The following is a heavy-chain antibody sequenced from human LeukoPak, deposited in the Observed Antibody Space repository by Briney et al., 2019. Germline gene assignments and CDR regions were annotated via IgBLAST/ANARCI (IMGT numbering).Heavy chain of an antibody. Sequence: ASVKVSCKASGGTFSSYAISWVRQAPGQGLEWMGRIIPILGIANYAQKFQGRVTITADKSTSTAYMELSSLRSDDTAVYYCARFSDYDFWSGTSLYYFDYWGQGTLVTVSS. V-gene: IGHV1-69*04. CDR1: GGTFSSYA. J-gene: IGHJ4*02. D-gene: IGHD3-3*01. CDR3: ARFSDYDFWSGTSLYYFDY. CDR2: IIPILGIA.